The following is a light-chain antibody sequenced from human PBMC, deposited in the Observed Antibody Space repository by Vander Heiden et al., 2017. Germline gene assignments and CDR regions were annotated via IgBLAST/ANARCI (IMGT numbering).Light chain of an antibody. V-gene: IGKV1-5*03. CDR1: QSISSW. CDR2: KAS. J-gene: IGKJ4*01. CDR3: QQDNRYPLT. Sequence: DIQMTQSPSTLSASVGDTVTMTCRASQSISSWLAWYQQKPGKAPNLLIYKASSLETGVPSRFSGRGSGTEFTLTISSLQPDDFATYYCQQDNRYPLTFGGGTKVEI.